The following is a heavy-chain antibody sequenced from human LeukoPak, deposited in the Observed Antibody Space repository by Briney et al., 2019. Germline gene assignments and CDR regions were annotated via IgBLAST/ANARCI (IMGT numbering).Heavy chain of an antibody. CDR2: IYYSGST. D-gene: IGHD3-10*01. J-gene: IGHJ4*02. V-gene: IGHV4-59*08. CDR1: GGSISSYY. Sequence: PSETLSLTCTVSGGSISSYYWSWIRQPPGKGLEWIGYIYYSGSTNYNPSLKSRVTISVDTSKNQFSLKLSSVTAADTAVYYCARLFGWFGPYYFDYWGQGTLVTVSS. CDR3: ARLFGWFGPYYFDY.